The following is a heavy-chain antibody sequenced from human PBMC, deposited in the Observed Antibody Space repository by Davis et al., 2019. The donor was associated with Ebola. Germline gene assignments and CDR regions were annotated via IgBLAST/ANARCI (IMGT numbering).Heavy chain of an antibody. CDR1: GGSISSGGYY. CDR2: IYYSGST. CDR3: ARRSGWDYYYYGMDV. Sequence: SETLSLTCTVSGGSISSGGYYWSWIRQHPGKGLEWIGYIYYSGSTYYNPSLKSRVTISVDTSKNQFSLKLSSVTAADTAVYYCARRSGWDYYYYGMDVWGQGTTVTVSS. V-gene: IGHV4-31*03. J-gene: IGHJ6*02. D-gene: IGHD6-19*01.